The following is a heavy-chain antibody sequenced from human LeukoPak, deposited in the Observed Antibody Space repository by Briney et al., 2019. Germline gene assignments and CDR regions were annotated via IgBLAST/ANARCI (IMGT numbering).Heavy chain of an antibody. J-gene: IGHJ4*02. CDR3: AKVDYWSPENYLDS. CDR2: ITDGADT. D-gene: IGHD1-1*01. V-gene: IGHV3-23*01. Sequence: GGSLRLSCAAAGFSFGSYAMTWVRQAPGKGLESVSVITDGADTYYADSVKGRFTISRDNSQNTVHLPMDNLRADDTAVYYCAKVDYWSPENYLDSWGQGTLVTVSS. CDR1: GFSFGSYA.